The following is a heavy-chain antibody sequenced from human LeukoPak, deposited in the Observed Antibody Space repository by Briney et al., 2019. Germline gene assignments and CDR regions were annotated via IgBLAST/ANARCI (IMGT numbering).Heavy chain of an antibody. CDR1: GGSISSYY. J-gene: IGHJ3*02. CDR2: VYYSGTT. D-gene: IGHD5-18*01. Sequence: SKTLSLTCTVSGGSISSYYWSWIRQPPGKGLEWIGYVYYSGTTNYSPTLKSRVTISVDTSKNQFSLRLRSVTPADTAVYYCARERGDTAAPVAFDIWGKGTMVTVSS. V-gene: IGHV4-59*01. CDR3: ARERGDTAAPVAFDI.